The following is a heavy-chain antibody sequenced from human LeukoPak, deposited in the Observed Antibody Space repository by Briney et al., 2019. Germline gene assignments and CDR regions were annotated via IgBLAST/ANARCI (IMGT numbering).Heavy chain of an antibody. CDR3: VNVSSTCYTAC. CDR1: GGSFSGYY. V-gene: IGHV4-34*01. Sequence: PSETLSLTWAVYGGSFSGYYWSWIRQPPGKGLEWIGEINHSGSTNYNPSLKSRVNISVDTSKNQFSLKLSSVTAADTAVYYCVNVSSTCYTACCGQGTLVTVSS. D-gene: IGHD6-13*01. CDR2: INHSGST. J-gene: IGHJ4*02.